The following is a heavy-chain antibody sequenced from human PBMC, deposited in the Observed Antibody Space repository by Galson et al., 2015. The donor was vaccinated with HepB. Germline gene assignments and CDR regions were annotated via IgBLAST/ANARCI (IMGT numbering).Heavy chain of an antibody. CDR1: GFIFEDFG. V-gene: IGHV3-20*04. CDR2: INWNGGSI. CDR3: AKWRLSERWFDP. D-gene: IGHD1-1*01. Sequence: SLRLSCAASGFIFEDFGMTWVRHVPGKGLEWVSDINWNGGSIGYAASVQGRFTISRDNAKDSLSLQMNSLRAEDTAVYYCAKWRLSERWFDPWGQGTLVTVSS. J-gene: IGHJ5*02.